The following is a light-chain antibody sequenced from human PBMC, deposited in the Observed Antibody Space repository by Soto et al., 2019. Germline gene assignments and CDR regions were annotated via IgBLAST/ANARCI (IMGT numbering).Light chain of an antibody. CDR1: QSVTNNF. CDR2: GAS. CDR3: QQYGTPLFT. V-gene: IGKV3-20*01. Sequence: IVLTHSPGTLSLSPGERATLSCGASQSVTNNFLAWYQQKPGKAPRLLIYGASSRATGVPDRFSGSGSGTDFTLTISRLEPGDFAVYYCQQYGTPLFTFGPGTKVDIK. J-gene: IGKJ3*01.